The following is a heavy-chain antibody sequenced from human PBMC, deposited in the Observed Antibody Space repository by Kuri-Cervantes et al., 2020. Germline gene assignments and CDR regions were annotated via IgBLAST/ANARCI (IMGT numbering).Heavy chain of an antibody. V-gene: IGHV4-34*01. D-gene: IGHD3-10*01. J-gene: IGHJ3*02. CDR3: ARDPTGAIWFRDNDAFDI. CDR2: IYHSGST. CDR1: GGSFSGYY. Sequence: SQTLSLTCAVYGGSFSGYYWSWIRQPPGKGLEWIGSIYHSGSTYYNPSLKSRVTISVDTSKNQFSLKPSSVTAADTAVYYCARDPTGAIWFRDNDAFDIWGQGTMVTVSS.